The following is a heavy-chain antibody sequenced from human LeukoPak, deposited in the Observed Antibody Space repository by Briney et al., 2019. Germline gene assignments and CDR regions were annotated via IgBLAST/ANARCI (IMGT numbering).Heavy chain of an antibody. Sequence: GGTLRLSCAASGLTVSSDYMSWVRQAPGKGLEWVSVIYSGGGTYYADSVRGRFTISRDNSKNTLYLQLNSLRAEDTAVYYCARYPYSTSSWSDPWGQGTLVTVSS. CDR1: GLTVSSDY. V-gene: IGHV3-66*01. J-gene: IGHJ5*02. D-gene: IGHD6-6*01. CDR3: ARYPYSTSSWSDP. CDR2: IYSGGGT.